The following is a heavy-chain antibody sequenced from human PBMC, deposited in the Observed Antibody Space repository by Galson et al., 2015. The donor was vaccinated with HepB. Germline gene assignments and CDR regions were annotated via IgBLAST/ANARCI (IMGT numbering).Heavy chain of an antibody. CDR2: IGSHGNNK. CDR1: GFIFSNYG. Sequence: SLRLSCAASGFIFSNYGMHLVRQAPGKGLEWVAFIGSHGNNKYYADSVKGRFTISRDNSKNTVYLQMNSLRTEDMAVYYCAARRREEDSGNYDAFDIWGQGTMVTVSS. D-gene: IGHD3-10*01. J-gene: IGHJ3*02. CDR3: AARRREEDSGNYDAFDI. V-gene: IGHV3-30*02.